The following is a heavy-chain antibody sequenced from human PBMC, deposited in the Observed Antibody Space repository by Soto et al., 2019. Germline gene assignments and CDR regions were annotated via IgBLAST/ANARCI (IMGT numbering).Heavy chain of an antibody. J-gene: IGHJ4*02. CDR3: AREVSGIQAFDH. CDR2: ISHGGTT. CDR1: GGSINSSYW. Sequence: QVQLQESGPGLVKPSETLSLTCVVSGGSINSSYWWNWVRQPPGEGLEWIGEISHGGTTNFNPSLKSRANISVDKSKNHMSLNLDSMTAADTAVYYCAREVSGIQAFDHWGQGTLVTVSS. D-gene: IGHD1-20*01. V-gene: IGHV4-4*02.